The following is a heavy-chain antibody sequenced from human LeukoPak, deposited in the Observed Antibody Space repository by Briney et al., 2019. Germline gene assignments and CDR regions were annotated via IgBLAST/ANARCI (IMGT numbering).Heavy chain of an antibody. J-gene: IGHJ3*02. CDR3: ARADRDAFDI. CDR2: ISAYNGNT. D-gene: IGHD2-15*01. Sequence: ASAKVPCKASGYTFTSYGISWVRQAPGQGLEWMGWISAYNGNTNYAQKLQGRVTMTTDTSTTTAYMELRSLRSDDTAVYYCARADRDAFDIWGQGTMVTVSS. V-gene: IGHV1-18*01. CDR1: GYTFTSYG.